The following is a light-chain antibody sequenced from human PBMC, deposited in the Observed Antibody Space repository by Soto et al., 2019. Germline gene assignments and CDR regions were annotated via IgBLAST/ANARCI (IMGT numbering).Light chain of an antibody. CDR2: DAS. CDR3: QHYNNWSIT. J-gene: IGKJ5*01. Sequence: EIVMTQSPATLSVSPGERATLSCRASQSITSNLAWYQQKPGQAPRLLIYDASTRATGIPARFSGSGSGTEFTLTISSLQSEDFAFYYCQHYNNWSITFGQGTRLEIK. V-gene: IGKV3-15*01. CDR1: QSITSN.